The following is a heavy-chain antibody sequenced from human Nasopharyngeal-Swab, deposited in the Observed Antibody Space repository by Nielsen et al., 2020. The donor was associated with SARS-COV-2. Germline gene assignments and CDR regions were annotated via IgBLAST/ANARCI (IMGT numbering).Heavy chain of an antibody. J-gene: IGHJ4*02. D-gene: IGHD4-11*01. CDR2: IYPTDSDT. CDR3: ARHPTTFDY. CDR1: GYSFNNYW. V-gene: IGHV5-51*01. Sequence: GESLKISCQGSGYSFNNYWIAWVRQMPGKALEWLGTIYPTDSDTRYSPSFRGQVTISADKSISTAYLQWSSLKASDTAMYYCARHPTTFDYWGQGTLVTVSS.